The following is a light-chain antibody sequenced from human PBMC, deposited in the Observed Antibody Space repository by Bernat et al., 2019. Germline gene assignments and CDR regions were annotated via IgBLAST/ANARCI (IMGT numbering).Light chain of an antibody. J-gene: IGKJ2*01. CDR3: MQSLQTPYT. CDR1: QSLLHDNGYKY. CDR2: LGS. V-gene: IGKV2-28*01. Sequence: DIKMTQSQLSLTVTPGEPASISCKSSQSLLHDNGYKYLDWYLQKPGQSPQLLIYLGSHRASGVPDRISGSGSGTHFTLKINRVEAEDVGIYYCMQSLQTPYTFGQGPSWRSN.